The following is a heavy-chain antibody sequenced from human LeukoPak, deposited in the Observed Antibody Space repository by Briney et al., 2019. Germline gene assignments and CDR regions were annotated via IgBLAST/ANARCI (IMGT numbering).Heavy chain of an antibody. D-gene: IGHD6-19*01. CDR2: ISSSSSYI. V-gene: IGHV3-21*01. CDR3: AREAEIAVAGGYYVDY. CDR1: GFTFSSYS. J-gene: IGHJ4*02. Sequence: GGSLRLSCAASGFTFSSYSMNWVRQAPGKGLEWVSSISSSSSYIYYADSVKGRFTISRDNAKNSLYLQMNSLRAEDTAVYYCAREAEIAVAGGYYVDYWGQGTLVTVSS.